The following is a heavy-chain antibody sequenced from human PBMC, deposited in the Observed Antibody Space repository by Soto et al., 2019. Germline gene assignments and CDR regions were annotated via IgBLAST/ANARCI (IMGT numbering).Heavy chain of an antibody. Sequence: SETLSLTCTFSGGSISSSSYYWGWIRQPPGKGLEWIGSIYYSGSTYYNPSLKSRVTISVDTSKNQFSLKLSSVTAADTAVYYCARRTVVTYYFDYWGQGTLVT. CDR3: ARRTVVTYYFDY. V-gene: IGHV4-39*01. D-gene: IGHD2-15*01. CDR2: IYYSGST. CDR1: GGSISSSSYY. J-gene: IGHJ4*02.